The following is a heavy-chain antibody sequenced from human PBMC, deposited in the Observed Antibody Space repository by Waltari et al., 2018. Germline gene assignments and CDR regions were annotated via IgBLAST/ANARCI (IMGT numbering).Heavy chain of an antibody. Sequence: EVQLVESGGGFVQPGGSLKLSCAASGFTFSGSAMHWVRQASGKGLEGGGRIRSKANSSATAYAASVKGRFTISRDDSKNTAYLQMNSLKTEDTAVYYCTILTVVPAAIGNYWGQGTLVTVSS. CDR1: GFTFSGSA. V-gene: IGHV3-73*01. CDR3: TILTVVPAAIGNY. J-gene: IGHJ4*02. D-gene: IGHD2-2*01. CDR2: IRSKANSSAT.